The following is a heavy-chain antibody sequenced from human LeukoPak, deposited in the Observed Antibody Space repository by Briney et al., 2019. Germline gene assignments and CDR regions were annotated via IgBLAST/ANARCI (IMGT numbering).Heavy chain of an antibody. Sequence: SETLSLTCTVSGGSINSYYWTWIRQPPGKGLEWIANVYNSGSTDYNPSLKSRVTISVDMFKNQFSLKLTSVTAADTAVYYCARLRSGMDVWGQGTTVTVSS. CDR2: VYNSGST. V-gene: IGHV4-59*01. CDR1: GGSINSYY. J-gene: IGHJ6*02. CDR3: ARLRSGMDV.